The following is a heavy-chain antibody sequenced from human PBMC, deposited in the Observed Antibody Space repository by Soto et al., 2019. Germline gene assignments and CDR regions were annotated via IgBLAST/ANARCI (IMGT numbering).Heavy chain of an antibody. Sequence: EVQLVESGGGLVQPGGSLRLSCAASGFTFSSYAMHWVRQAPGKGLEYVSAISSNGGSTYYANSVKGRFTISRDNSKNPLYLQMGSLRAEDMAVYYCARVGGSGSYYYYYMDVWGKGTTVTVSS. J-gene: IGHJ6*03. CDR2: ISSNGGST. CDR3: ARVGGSGSYYYYYMDV. V-gene: IGHV3-64*01. CDR1: GFTFSSYA. D-gene: IGHD3-10*01.